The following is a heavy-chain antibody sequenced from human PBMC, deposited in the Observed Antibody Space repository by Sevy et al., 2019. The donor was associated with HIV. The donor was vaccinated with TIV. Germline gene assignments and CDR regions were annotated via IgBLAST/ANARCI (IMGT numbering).Heavy chain of an antibody. V-gene: IGHV3-33*01. D-gene: IGHD5-18*01. CDR3: AGDGDTAVGYYFDY. CDR2: IWYDGSNK. J-gene: IGHJ4*02. CDR1: GFIFSSYG. Sequence: GGSLRLSCAASGFIFSSYGMHWVRQAPGKGLEWVAVIWYDGSNKYYADSVKGRFTISRDNSKNTLYLQMNSLRAEDTAVYDCAGDGDTAVGYYFDYWGQGTLVTVSS.